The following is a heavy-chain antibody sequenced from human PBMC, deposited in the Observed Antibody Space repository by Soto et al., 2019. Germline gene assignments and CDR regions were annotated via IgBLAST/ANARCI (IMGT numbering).Heavy chain of an antibody. CDR1: GYTFTSYG. CDR3: AREGVRADAFDI. V-gene: IGHV1-18*01. Sequence: ASVKVSCKASGYTFTSYGISWVRPVPGQGLEWMRWISAYNGNTNYAQKLQGRVTMTTDTSTSTAYMELRSLRSDDTAVYYCAREGVRADAFDIWGQGTMVTVSS. J-gene: IGHJ3*02. D-gene: IGHD3-22*01. CDR2: ISAYNGNT.